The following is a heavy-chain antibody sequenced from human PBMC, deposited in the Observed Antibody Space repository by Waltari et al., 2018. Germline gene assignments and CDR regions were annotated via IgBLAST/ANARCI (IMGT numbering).Heavy chain of an antibody. CDR1: GGTLRDYS. CDR3: ARGGTHLTRRFDS. V-gene: IGHV1-69*10. CDR2: IIPMLGLA. D-gene: IGHD3-16*01. Sequence: QVQLMQSGAEVKTPGSSVKVSCETSGGTLRDYSITWVRQAPGQGLEWMGGIIPMLGLANYEQKFRGRLTITADKSTTTAYMELSSLRSEDAAVYYCARGGTHLTRRFDSWGQGTLISVSS. J-gene: IGHJ5*01.